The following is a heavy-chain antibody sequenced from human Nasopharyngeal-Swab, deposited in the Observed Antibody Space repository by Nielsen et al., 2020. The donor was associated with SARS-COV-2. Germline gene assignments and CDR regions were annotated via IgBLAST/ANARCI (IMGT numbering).Heavy chain of an antibody. CDR2: IIPIFGTA. CDR1: GGTFSSYA. CDR3: ARDNRFLEWLLSGSAVNWFDP. J-gene: IGHJ5*02. V-gene: IGHV1-69*13. D-gene: IGHD3-3*01. Sequence: SVKVSCKASGGTFSSYAISWVRQAPGQGLEWMGGIIPIFGTANYAQKFQDRVTITADESTSTAYMELSSLRSEDTAVYYCARDNRFLEWLLSGSAVNWFDPWGQGTLVTVSS.